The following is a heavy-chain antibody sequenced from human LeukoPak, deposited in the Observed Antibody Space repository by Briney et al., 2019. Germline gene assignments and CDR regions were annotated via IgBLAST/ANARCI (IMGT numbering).Heavy chain of an antibody. CDR2: MNPNSGNT. CDR1: GYTFTSYD. J-gene: IGHJ4*02. CDR3: ARDFMITFGGVIVIRYFDY. Sequence: GASVKVSCKASGYTFTSYDINWVRQATGQGLEWMGWMNPNSGNTGYAQKFQGRVTITRNTSISTAYMELSSLRSEDTAVYYCARDFMITFGGVIVIRYFDYWGQGTLVTVSS. D-gene: IGHD3-16*02. V-gene: IGHV1-8*03.